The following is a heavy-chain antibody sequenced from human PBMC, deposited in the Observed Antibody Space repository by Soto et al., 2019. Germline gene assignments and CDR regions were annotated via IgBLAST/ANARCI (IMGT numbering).Heavy chain of an antibody. D-gene: IGHD1-26*01. CDR2: INPNSGGT. CDR1: GYTLTGYY. V-gene: IGHV1-2*04. Sequence: ASVKVSCKASGYTLTGYYMHWVRQAPGQGLEWMGWINPNSGGTNYAQKFQGWVTMTRDTSISTAYMELSRLRSDDTAVYYCAKEKDGGSYLTWFDPWGQETLVTVSS. CDR3: AKEKDGGSYLTWFDP. J-gene: IGHJ5*02.